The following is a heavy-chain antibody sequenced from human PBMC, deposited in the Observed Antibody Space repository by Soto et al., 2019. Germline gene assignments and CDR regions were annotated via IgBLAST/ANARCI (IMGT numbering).Heavy chain of an antibody. CDR3: TTSRGTYYYGSGSYYKPHYFDY. D-gene: IGHD3-10*01. CDR1: GYTFTSYG. J-gene: IGHJ4*02. Sequence: QVQLVQSGAEVKKPGASVKVSCKASGYTFTSYGISWVRQAPGQGLEWMGWISAYNGNTNYAQKLQGRVTMTTDTSPSTAYMKLRSLRSDDTAVYYCTTSRGTYYYGSGSYYKPHYFDYWGQGTLVTVSS. V-gene: IGHV1-18*01. CDR2: ISAYNGNT.